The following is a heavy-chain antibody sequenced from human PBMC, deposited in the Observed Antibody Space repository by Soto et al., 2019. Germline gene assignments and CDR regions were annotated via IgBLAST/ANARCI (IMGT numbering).Heavy chain of an antibody. D-gene: IGHD2-21*02. J-gene: IGHJ4*01. CDR1: EFTFSSYS. V-gene: IGHV3-48*02. CDR3: VRVGVTGWTDDY. Sequence: PGGSLRLSCAASEFTFSSYSINWIRQAPGKGLEWVSYISSSSRNIYYADSVRGRFTVSRDNAENLVYLQMNSLRDEDTAIYYCVRVGVTGWTDDYWGHGTLVTVSS. CDR2: ISSSSRNI.